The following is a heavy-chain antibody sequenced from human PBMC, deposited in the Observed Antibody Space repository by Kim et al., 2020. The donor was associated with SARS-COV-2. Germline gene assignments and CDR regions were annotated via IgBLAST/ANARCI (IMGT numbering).Heavy chain of an antibody. V-gene: IGHV4-31*03. CDR2: IYYSGST. CDR1: GGSISSGAHY. J-gene: IGHJ2*01. CDR3: ARVGAHDYGDYAGWYFDL. D-gene: IGHD4-17*01. Sequence: SETLSPTCSVSGGSISSGAHYWSWIRQHPGKGLEWIGYIYYSGSTYYNPSLKSRVTILLDTSKNQFSLKLSSVTAADTAVYYCARVGAHDYGDYAGWYFDLWGRGTLVTVSS.